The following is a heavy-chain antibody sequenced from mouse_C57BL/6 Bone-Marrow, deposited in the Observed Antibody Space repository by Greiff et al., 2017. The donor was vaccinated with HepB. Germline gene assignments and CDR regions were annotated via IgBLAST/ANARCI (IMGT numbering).Heavy chain of an antibody. Sequence: QVQLQQSGPGLVQPSQSLSITCTVSGFSLTSYGVHWVRQSPGKGLEWLGVIWSGGSTDNNAAFISRLSISKDNSKSQVFFKMNSLQADDTARYSCARYNYPAWFAYWGQGTLVTVSA. V-gene: IGHV2-2*01. CDR3: ARYNYPAWFAY. CDR1: GFSLTSYG. J-gene: IGHJ3*01. D-gene: IGHD1-3*01. CDR2: IWSGGST.